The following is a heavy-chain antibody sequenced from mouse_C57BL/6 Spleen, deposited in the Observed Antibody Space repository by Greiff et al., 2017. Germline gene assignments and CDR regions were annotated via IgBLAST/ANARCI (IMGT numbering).Heavy chain of an antibody. J-gene: IGHJ1*03. CDR3: AREPYGNWYFDV. V-gene: IGHV1-52*01. CDR2: IDPSDSET. CDR1: GYTFTSYW. D-gene: IGHD1-2*01. Sequence: QVHVKQSGAELVRPGSSVKLSCKASGYTFTSYWMHWVKQRPIQGLEWIGNIDPSDSETHYNQKFKDKATLTVDKSSSTAYMQLSSLTSEDSAVYYCAREPYGNWYFDVWGTGTTVTVSS.